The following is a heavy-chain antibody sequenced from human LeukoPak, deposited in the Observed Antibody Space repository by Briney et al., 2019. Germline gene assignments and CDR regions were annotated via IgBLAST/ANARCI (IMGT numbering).Heavy chain of an antibody. D-gene: IGHD3-16*01. J-gene: IGHJ4*02. CDR3: AKDLAGAPNPPFDY. V-gene: IGHV3-64D*06. CDR2: ISSNGGST. CDR1: GFTFSSYA. Sequence: GGSLRLSCSASGFTFSSYAMHWVRQAPGKGLEYVSAISSNGGSTYYADSVKGRFTISRDNSKNTLYLQMSSLRVEDTAVYYCAKDLAGAPNPPFDYWGQGTLVTVSS.